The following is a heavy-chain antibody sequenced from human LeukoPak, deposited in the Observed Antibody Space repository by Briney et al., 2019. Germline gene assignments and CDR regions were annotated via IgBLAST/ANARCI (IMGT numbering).Heavy chain of an antibody. D-gene: IGHD6-13*01. CDR2: ISAYNGNT. Sequence: ASVKVSCKASGYTFTSYGISWVRQAPGQGLEWMGWISAYNGNTNYAQKLQGRVTMTTDTSTSTAYMELRSLRSDDTAVYYCTRDRYRSSWYVPDYWGQGTLVTVSS. CDR1: GYTFTSYG. J-gene: IGHJ4*02. CDR3: TRDRYRSSWYVPDY. V-gene: IGHV1-18*01.